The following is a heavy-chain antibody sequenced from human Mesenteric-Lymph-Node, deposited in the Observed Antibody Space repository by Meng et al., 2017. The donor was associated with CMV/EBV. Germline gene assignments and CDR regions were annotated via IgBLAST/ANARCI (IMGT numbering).Heavy chain of an antibody. Sequence: SGPTLVKPTQTLTLTCTFSGFSLSTSGMCVSWVRQPPGKALEWLALIDWDDDKYYSTSLKTRLTISKDTSKNQVVLTMTNMDPVDTALYYCASGWPIISGGPWRDTFNMWGQGTMVTVSS. CDR2: IDWDDDK. D-gene: IGHD6-19*01. CDR1: GFSLSTSGMC. V-gene: IGHV2-70*12. J-gene: IGHJ3*02. CDR3: ASGWPIISGGPWRDTFNM.